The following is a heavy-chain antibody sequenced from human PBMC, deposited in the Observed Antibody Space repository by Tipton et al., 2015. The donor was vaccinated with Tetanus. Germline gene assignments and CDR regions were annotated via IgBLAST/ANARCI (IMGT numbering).Heavy chain of an antibody. CDR3: ARQAENWFDP. CDR2: VYYDGSP. CDR1: DDSMSSGTSY. V-gene: IGHV4-39*01. J-gene: IGHJ5*02. Sequence: TLSLTCTVSDDSMSSGTSYWGWVRQPPGKALEWLGTVYYDGSPYYNSSLKSRLTISVDTSKRQFFLRLTSVTAADTAVYYCARQAENWFDPWGQGTLVTVSS.